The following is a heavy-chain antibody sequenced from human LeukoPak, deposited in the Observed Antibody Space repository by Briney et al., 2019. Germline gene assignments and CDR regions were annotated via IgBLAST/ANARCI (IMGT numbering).Heavy chain of an antibody. CDR2: ISGSGGST. CDR3: AKGVTSSYYYYYGMDV. V-gene: IGHV3-23*01. D-gene: IGHD2-2*01. Sequence: PGGSLRLSCAASGFTFSSYAMSWVRQAPGKGLEWVSAISGSGGSTYYADSVRGRFTISRDNSKNTLYLQMNSLRAEGTAVYYCAKGVTSSYYYYYGMDVWGQGTTVTVSS. CDR1: GFTFSSYA. J-gene: IGHJ6*02.